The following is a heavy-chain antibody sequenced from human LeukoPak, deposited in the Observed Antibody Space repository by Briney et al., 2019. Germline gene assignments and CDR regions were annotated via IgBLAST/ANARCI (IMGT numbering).Heavy chain of an antibody. J-gene: IGHJ3*02. CDR3: ARDETTMKAEYAFDI. CDR1: GFTFSSYW. D-gene: IGHD3-22*01. CDR2: INSDGSST. V-gene: IGHV3-74*01. Sequence: PGGSLRLSCAASGFTFSSYWMHWVRQAPGKGLVWVSRINSDGSSTSYADSVKGRFTISRDNAKNTLYLQMNSLRAEDTAVYYCARDETTMKAEYAFDIWGQGTMVTVSS.